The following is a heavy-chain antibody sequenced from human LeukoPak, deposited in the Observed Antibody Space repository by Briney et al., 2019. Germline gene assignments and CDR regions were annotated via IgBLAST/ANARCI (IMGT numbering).Heavy chain of an antibody. CDR3: ARHYYDSSGYWGGTNFGDAFDI. J-gene: IGHJ3*02. D-gene: IGHD3-22*01. CDR2: IYTSGST. CDR1: GVSFSSYY. Sequence: SETLSLTCTVSGVSFSSYYWSWIRQPPGKGLEWIGYIYTSGSTNHNPSLKSRVTISLDTSNNQFSLKLSSVTAADTAVYYCARHYYDSSGYWGGTNFGDAFDIWGQGTMVTVSS. V-gene: IGHV4-4*09.